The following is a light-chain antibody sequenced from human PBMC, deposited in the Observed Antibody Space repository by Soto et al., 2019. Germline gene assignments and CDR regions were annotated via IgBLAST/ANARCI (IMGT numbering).Light chain of an antibody. V-gene: IGKV4-1*01. CDR3: QQYESTPPT. Sequence: DIVMTQSPDSLAVSLGERATINCKSSQRVLYSSNTKNYLAWYQQRPGQPPKLLIYWASTRESGVPDRCSGSGSGTDFTLTITSLQAEDVAVYYCQQYESTPPTFGQGTKLEIK. J-gene: IGKJ2*01. CDR1: QRVLYSSNTKNY. CDR2: WAS.